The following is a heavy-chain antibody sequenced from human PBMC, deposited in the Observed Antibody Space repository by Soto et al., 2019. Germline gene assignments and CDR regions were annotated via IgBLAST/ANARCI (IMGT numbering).Heavy chain of an antibody. CDR1: GGSTSNYF. V-gene: IGHV4-4*07. J-gene: IGHJ4*02. Sequence: QVQLQESGPGLVKPSETLSLTCSVTGGSTSNYFWTWIRQPAGKGLEWIGRIYISGSTTNTNYNPSLKSRVPMSIDMSKNQLSLKLTAVTAADTAIYYCARYGVAQLFDYWGQGTLVTVSS. CDR2: IYISGSTTNT. D-gene: IGHD3-10*01. CDR3: ARYGVAQLFDY.